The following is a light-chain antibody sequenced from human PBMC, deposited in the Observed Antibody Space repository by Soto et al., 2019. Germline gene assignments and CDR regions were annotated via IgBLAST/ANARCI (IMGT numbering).Light chain of an antibody. CDR3: QQRSNWPPWGT. Sequence: EIVLTQSPATLSLSPGESATLSCRASQSVSSYLAWYQQKPGQAPRLLIYDASNRATGIPARFSGSGSGTDFTLTISSLEPDDFAVYYCQQRSNWPPWGTFGQGTKWISN. V-gene: IGKV3-11*01. CDR1: QSVSSY. CDR2: DAS. J-gene: IGKJ1*01.